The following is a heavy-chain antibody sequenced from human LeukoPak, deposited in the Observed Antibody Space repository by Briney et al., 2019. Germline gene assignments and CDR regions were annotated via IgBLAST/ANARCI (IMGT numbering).Heavy chain of an antibody. CDR3: TRDPGGVTKTYYLDY. CDR1: GFTLSYYS. Sequence: PGGSLRLSCTASGFTLSYYSINWVRQAPGKGLEWVSSISSDSNYIYYADSVKGRFNISRDNAKNSLFLQINSLRAEDTAMYYCTRDPGGVTKTYYLDYWGQGALVTVSS. CDR2: ISSDSNYI. J-gene: IGHJ4*02. D-gene: IGHD4-23*01. V-gene: IGHV3-21*01.